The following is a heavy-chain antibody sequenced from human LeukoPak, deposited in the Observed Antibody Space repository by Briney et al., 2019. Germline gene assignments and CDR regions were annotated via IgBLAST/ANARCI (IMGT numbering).Heavy chain of an antibody. CDR2: ISPTGSTT. V-gene: IGHV3-74*01. J-gene: IGHJ6*02. CDR3: AKGTEYGMDV. CDR1: GFSFSGHW. Sequence: HAGGSLRLSCTASGFSFSGHWMHWARHLPGKGLVWVSRISPTGSTTSYADSVKGRFTISRDNSKNTLYLQMNSLRAEDMAVYYCAKGTEYGMDVWGQGTTVTVSS.